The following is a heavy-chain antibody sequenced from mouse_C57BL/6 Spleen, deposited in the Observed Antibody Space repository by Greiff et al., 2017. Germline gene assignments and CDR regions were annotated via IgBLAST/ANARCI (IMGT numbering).Heavy chain of an antibody. J-gene: IGHJ2*01. CDR1: GFNIKDDY. CDR3: TSRSNYYGSSYNY. V-gene: IGHV14-4*01. CDR2: IDPENGDT. D-gene: IGHD1-1*01. Sequence: EVKLVESGAELVRPGASVKLSCTASGFNIKDDYMHWVKQRPEQGLEWIGWIDPENGDTEYASKFQGKATITADTSSNTAYLQLSSLTSEDTAVYYCTSRSNYYGSSYNYWGQGTTLTVSS.